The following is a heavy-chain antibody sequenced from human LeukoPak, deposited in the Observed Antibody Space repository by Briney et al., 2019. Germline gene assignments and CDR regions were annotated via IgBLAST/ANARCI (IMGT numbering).Heavy chain of an antibody. Sequence: GGSLRLSCAASGFIFSTYWMTWVRQAPGKGLEWVATIKYDGDEKFYVDSVTGRFTISRDNAKNSLYLQMNSLTAEDTAVYYCVRESFSRGDFNWGQGTLVSVSS. CDR2: IKYDGDEK. CDR3: VRESFSRGDFN. CDR1: GFIFSTYW. D-gene: IGHD7-27*01. J-gene: IGHJ4*02. V-gene: IGHV3-7*01.